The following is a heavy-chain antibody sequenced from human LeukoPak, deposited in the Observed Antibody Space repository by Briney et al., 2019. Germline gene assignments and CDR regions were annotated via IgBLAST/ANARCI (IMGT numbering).Heavy chain of an antibody. V-gene: IGHV3-21*01. CDR1: GFTFSSYS. D-gene: IGHD6-13*01. CDR3: ARDMIAAAGTFDY. J-gene: IGHJ4*02. CDR2: ISSSSSYI. Sequence: GGSLRLSCAASGFTFSSYSMNWVRQAPGKGLEWVSSISSSSSYIYYADSVKGRFTISRDNAKNSLYLQMNSLRAEDTAVYYCARDMIAAAGTFDYWGQGTLVTVSA.